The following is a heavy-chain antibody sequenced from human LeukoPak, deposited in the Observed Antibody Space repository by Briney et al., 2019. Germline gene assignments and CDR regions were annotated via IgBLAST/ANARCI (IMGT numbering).Heavy chain of an antibody. CDR3: ATARVGATEDDAFDI. Sequence: PSETLSLTCTVSGGSISSYYWSWIRQPAGKGLEWIGRIYTSGSTTYNPSLKSRVTMSVDTSKNQFSLKLSSVTAADTAVYYCATARVGATEDDAFDIWGQGTMVTVSS. J-gene: IGHJ3*02. CDR1: GGSISSYY. D-gene: IGHD1-26*01. CDR2: IYTSGST. V-gene: IGHV4-4*07.